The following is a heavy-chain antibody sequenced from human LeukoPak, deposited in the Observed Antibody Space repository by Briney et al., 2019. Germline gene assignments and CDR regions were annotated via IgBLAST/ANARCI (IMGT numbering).Heavy chain of an antibody. J-gene: IGHJ6*03. CDR2: MNPNSGNT. V-gene: IGHV1-8*03. CDR1: GYTFTSYD. Sequence: GASVKASCKASGYTFTSYDINWVRQATGQGLEWMGWMNPNSGNTGYAQKFQGRVTITRNTSISTAYMELSSLRSEDTAVYYCARAQRKGYCSSTSCSQNPGYYYYYMDVWGKGTTVTVSS. CDR3: ARAQRKGYCSSTSCSQNPGYYYYYMDV. D-gene: IGHD2-2*01.